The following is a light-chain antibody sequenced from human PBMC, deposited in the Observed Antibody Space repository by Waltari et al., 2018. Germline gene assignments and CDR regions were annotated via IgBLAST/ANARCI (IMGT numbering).Light chain of an antibody. J-gene: IGLJ2*01. Sequence: QSSLTQPASVSGSPGQSITISCTGTSSSVGGYTYVSWYQQHPGKAPKFIIYDVSKRPSGVSNRFSGSKSGNTASLTISGLQAEDEADYYCCSYAGSSTPVIFGGGTKLTVL. V-gene: IGLV2-23*02. CDR2: DVS. CDR1: SSSVGGYTY. CDR3: CSYAGSSTPVI.